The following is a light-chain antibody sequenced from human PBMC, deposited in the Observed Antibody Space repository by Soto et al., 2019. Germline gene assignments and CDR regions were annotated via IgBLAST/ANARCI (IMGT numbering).Light chain of an antibody. V-gene: IGKV3D-20*02. Sequence: EIVLTQSPGTLSLSPGERATLSCRASQSVSNNYLAWYQQKPGQAPRLLIYAASARATGIPARFSGSGSGTDFTLTISSLEPEDFAVYYCQQRSNWSWTFGQGTKVDIK. CDR1: QSVSNNY. CDR3: QQRSNWSWT. CDR2: AAS. J-gene: IGKJ1*01.